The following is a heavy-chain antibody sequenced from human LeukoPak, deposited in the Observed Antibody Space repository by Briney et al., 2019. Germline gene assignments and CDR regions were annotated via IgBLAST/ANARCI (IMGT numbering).Heavy chain of an antibody. Sequence: GASVKVSCKASGYTFTSYDINWVRQATGQGLEWMGWINPNSGGTKYAQKFQGRVTMTRDTSISTAYMELSRLRSDDTAVYYCARARSWHYFDYWGQGTLVTVSS. D-gene: IGHD6-13*01. V-gene: IGHV1-2*02. CDR3: ARARSWHYFDY. CDR1: GYTFTSYD. CDR2: INPNSGGT. J-gene: IGHJ4*02.